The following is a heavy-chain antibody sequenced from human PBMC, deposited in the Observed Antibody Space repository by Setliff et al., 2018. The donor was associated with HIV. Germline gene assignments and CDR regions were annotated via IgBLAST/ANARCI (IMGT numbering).Heavy chain of an antibody. V-gene: IGHV4-34*01. J-gene: IGHJ4*02. Sequence: KTSETLSLTCAVYGGSFSGYYWSWIRQSPGKGLEWIGEINYGRTTNYNPSLESRVTISVDTSKNQSSLRMKSVNAGDTGKYYCVRRRGPMVRGVDPSPSYYFDYWGQGTLVTVSS. CDR1: GGSFSGYY. CDR3: VRRRGPMVRGVDPSPSYYFDY. D-gene: IGHD3-10*01. CDR2: INYGRTT.